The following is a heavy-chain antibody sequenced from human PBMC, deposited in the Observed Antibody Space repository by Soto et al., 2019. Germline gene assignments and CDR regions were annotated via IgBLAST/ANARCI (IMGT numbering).Heavy chain of an antibody. V-gene: IGHV3-11*06. CDR3: GREGPNGYIPYYIET. J-gene: IGHJ5*02. Sequence: GSLRLSCATSGFPFNDYYMTWIRQAPGKGLEWLSHISPKSTFRNYADSVKGRFTISRDNTESSLFLQMNSLGVDDTAVYSCGREGPNGYIPYYIETWGQGVPVTVSS. D-gene: IGHD1-26*01. CDR2: ISPKSTFR. CDR1: GFPFNDYY.